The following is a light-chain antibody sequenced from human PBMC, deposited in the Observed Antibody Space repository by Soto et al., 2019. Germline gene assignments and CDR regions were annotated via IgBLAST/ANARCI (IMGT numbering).Light chain of an antibody. J-gene: IGKJ2*01. CDR3: MQGLQTLYT. V-gene: IGKV2-28*01. Sequence: DIVMTQSPLSLPVSPGEPASISCRSNQSLLHSNGYNYLDWYMQKPGQSPQLLIYSGSYRASGVPDRFSGSGSGTDFTLKISRVEAEDVGVYYCMQGLQTLYTFGQGTKLEIK. CDR1: QSLLHSNGYNY. CDR2: SGS.